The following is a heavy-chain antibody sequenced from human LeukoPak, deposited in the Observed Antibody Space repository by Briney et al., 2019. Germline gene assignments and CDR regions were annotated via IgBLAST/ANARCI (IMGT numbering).Heavy chain of an antibody. D-gene: IGHD2-15*01. CDR2: INPNGGVT. J-gene: IGHJ4*02. CDR1: GYTFTGYY. V-gene: IGHV1-2*02. Sequence: ASVKVSCKASGYTFTGYYMHWVRQAPGQGLEWMGWINPNGGVTRYAQRFQGRITMTRDTSINTAYMELSRLRFDDTAVYYCARDKYCSGGTCYYLLFDYWGQGSLVTVSS. CDR3: ARDKYCSGGTCYYLLFDY.